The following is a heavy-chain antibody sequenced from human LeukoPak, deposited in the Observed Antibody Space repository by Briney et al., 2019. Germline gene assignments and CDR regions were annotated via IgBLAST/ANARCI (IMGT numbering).Heavy chain of an antibody. CDR3: ARDPGSSDIVVVPAAPRDY. J-gene: IGHJ4*02. D-gene: IGHD2-2*01. Sequence: ASVKVSCKASGGTFSSNTINWVRQAPGQGLEWMGRIIPILDITNYAQNFQGRVTFTADKSTTTAYMELSSLRSEDTAVYYCARDPGSSDIVVVPAAPRDYWGQGTLVTVSS. V-gene: IGHV1-69*04. CDR2: IIPILDIT. CDR1: GGTFSSNT.